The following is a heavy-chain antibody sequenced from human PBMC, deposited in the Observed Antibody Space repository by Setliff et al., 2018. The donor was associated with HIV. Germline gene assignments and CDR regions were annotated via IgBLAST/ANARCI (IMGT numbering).Heavy chain of an antibody. V-gene: IGHV4-34*01. J-gene: IGHJ4*02. CDR3: ARRGWDAYRAFDE. Sequence: SETLSLTCAVYGGSFSDYSWNWIRQPPGKGLEWIGEINHSGSTNCNPSLQSRVTISLDTSKTQISLNLRSVTAADTAVYYCARRGWDAYRAFDEWGQGTQVTVSS. D-gene: IGHD1-26*01. CDR2: INHSGST. CDR1: GGSFSDYS.